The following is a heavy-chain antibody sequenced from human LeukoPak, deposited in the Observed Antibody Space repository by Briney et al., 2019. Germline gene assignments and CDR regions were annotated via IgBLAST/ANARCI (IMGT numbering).Heavy chain of an antibody. CDR2: IRSKAYGGTT. D-gene: IGHD5-18*01. V-gene: IGHV3-49*04. CDR1: GFSVSDYY. Sequence: GGSLRLSCAASGFSVSDYYMNWVRQAPGKGLEWVGFIRSKAYGGTTEYAASVKGRFTISRDDSKSIAYLQMNSLKTEDTAVYYCTRDTDDSYGPGAFDIWGQGTMVTVSS. CDR3: TRDTDDSYGPGAFDI. J-gene: IGHJ3*02.